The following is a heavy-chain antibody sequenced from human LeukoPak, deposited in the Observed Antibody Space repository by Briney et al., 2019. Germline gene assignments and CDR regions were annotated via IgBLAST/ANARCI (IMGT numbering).Heavy chain of an antibody. CDR1: GFTFSSYS. CDR3: ARDLADYSDY. Sequence: PGGSLRLSCAASGFTFSSYSMNWVRQAPGKGLEWVSSISTSGTYIYYADSLKGRFTISRDNAKNSLYLQMHSLRAEDTAVYYCARDLADYSDYWGQGTLVTVSS. J-gene: IGHJ4*02. CDR2: ISTSGTYI. V-gene: IGHV3-21*01. D-gene: IGHD2-21*01.